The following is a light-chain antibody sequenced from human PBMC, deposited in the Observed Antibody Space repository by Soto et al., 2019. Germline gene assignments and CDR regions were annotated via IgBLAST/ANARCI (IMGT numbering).Light chain of an antibody. V-gene: IGLV2-8*01. CDR2: EVT. CDR3: SSYAGSNSYV. Sequence: QSVLTQPPSASGSPGQSVTISCTGTSSDVGGYKYVSWYQHHPGKAPKLMIYEVTKRPSGVPDRFSGSKSGNTASLTVSGLQAEDEADYYCSSYAGSNSYVFGTGIKLTVL. CDR1: SSDVGGYKY. J-gene: IGLJ1*01.